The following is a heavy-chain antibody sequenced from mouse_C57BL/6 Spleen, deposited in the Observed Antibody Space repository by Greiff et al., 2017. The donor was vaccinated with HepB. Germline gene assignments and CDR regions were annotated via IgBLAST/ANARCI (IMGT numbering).Heavy chain of an antibody. D-gene: IGHD1-1*01. J-gene: IGHJ3*01. V-gene: IGHV1-18*01. Sequence: VQLQHSGPELVKPGASVKIPCKASGYTFTDYNMDWVKQSHGKSLEWIGDIKPNNGGTIYNQKFKGKATLTVDKSSSTAYMELRSLTSEDTAVYYWAREEGHYYYGKWFAYWGQGTLVTVSA. CDR2: IKPNNGGT. CDR3: AREEGHYYYGKWFAY. CDR1: GYTFTDYN.